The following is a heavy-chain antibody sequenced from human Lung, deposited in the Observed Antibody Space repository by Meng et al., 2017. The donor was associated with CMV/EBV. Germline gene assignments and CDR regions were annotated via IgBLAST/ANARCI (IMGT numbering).Heavy chain of an antibody. Sequence: ASXXVSXKASGYTFSHYDIIWVRQASGQGLEWVEWMNPNRGNTAYAQKFQGRVTMTRDTSTSIAYMELSSLRSGDTAVYYCARGQVQCSTINCHDYRFSGMDVWXQGTTVTVSS. D-gene: IGHD2/OR15-2a*01. CDR1: GYTFSHYD. CDR3: ARGQVQCSTINCHDYRFSGMDV. V-gene: IGHV1-8*01. CDR2: MNPNRGNT. J-gene: IGHJ6*02.